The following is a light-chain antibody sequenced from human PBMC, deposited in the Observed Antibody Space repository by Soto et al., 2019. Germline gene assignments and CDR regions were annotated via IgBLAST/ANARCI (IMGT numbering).Light chain of an antibody. CDR1: QSVSSSY. J-gene: IGKJ1*01. CDR3: QQYGSSLSWT. Sequence: EIVLTQSPGTLSLSPGERATLSCRASQSVSSSYLAWYQQKPGQAPRLLLYGASSSATGIPDRFSGSGSGTDFTLTISRLEPEDFAVYYCQQYGSSLSWTFGQGPKVEIK. CDR2: GAS. V-gene: IGKV3-20*01.